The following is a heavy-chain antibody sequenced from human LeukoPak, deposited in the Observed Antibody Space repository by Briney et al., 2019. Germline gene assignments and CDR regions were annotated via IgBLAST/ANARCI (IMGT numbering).Heavy chain of an antibody. CDR2: LDPEDGET. CDR3: ATATMVRGVIISNWFDP. CDR1: GYTLTELS. Sequence: ASVKVSCKVSGYTLTELSMHWVRQAPGKGLEWMGGLDPEDGETIYAQKFQGRVTMTEDTSTDTAYMELSSLRSEDTAVYYCATATMVRGVIISNWFDPWGQGTLVTVSS. V-gene: IGHV1-24*01. J-gene: IGHJ5*02. D-gene: IGHD3-10*01.